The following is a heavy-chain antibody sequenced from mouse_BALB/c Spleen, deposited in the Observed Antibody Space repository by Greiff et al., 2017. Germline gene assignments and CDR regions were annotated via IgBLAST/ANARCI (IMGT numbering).Heavy chain of an antibody. CDR2: ISYSGST. CDR3: ARWGLRRGGYAMDY. D-gene: IGHD2-4*01. J-gene: IGHJ4*01. CDR1: GYSITSDYA. Sequence: VQLKESGPGLVKPSQSLSLTCTVTGYSITSDYAWNWIRQFPGNKLEWMGYISYSGSTSYNPSLKSRISITRDTSKNQFFLQLNSVTTEDTATYYCARWGLRRGGYAMDYWGQGTSVTVSS. V-gene: IGHV3-2*02.